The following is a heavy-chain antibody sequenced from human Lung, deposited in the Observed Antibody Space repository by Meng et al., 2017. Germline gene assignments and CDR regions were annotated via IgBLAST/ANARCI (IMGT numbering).Heavy chain of an antibody. V-gene: IGHV3-30*01. Sequence: VQVVGSEGVVVQPGEPFILPLASSGFSFSSCSIHWVRQAPGKGLEWVTLISYDGSNEYYADSVKGRFTISRDNSKNTVYLEMNSLTPEDTAVYYCARTGIVIESRGWFDPWGQGTLVTVSS. D-gene: IGHD2/OR15-2a*01. CDR1: GFSFSSCS. CDR2: ISYDGSNE. CDR3: ARTGIVIESRGWFDP. J-gene: IGHJ5*02.